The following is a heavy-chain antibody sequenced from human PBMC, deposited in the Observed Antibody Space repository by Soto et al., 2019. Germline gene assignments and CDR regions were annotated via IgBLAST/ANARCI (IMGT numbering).Heavy chain of an antibody. J-gene: IGHJ5*02. CDR2: IIPILGTT. Sequence: QVQLLQSGTELRQPGSSVTTSCTPSGGTFVSSAFAWVRQAPGGRIEWMGGIIPILGTTKYAEKFLGRLTIRADDSSRTAFLELSSLTVDDTAVYFCAKKNPHGDSNKAWLDPWGQGTLVTIST. V-gene: IGHV1-69*01. CDR1: GGTFVSSA. CDR3: AKKNPHGDSNKAWLDP. D-gene: IGHD2-8*01.